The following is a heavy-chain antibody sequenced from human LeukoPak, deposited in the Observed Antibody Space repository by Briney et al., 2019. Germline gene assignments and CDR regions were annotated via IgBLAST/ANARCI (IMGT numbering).Heavy chain of an antibody. CDR3: AKTYYDFWSGYYQYFDY. CDR2: ISGSGGST. D-gene: IGHD3-3*01. J-gene: IGHJ4*02. CDR1: GFTFSSYA. V-gene: IGHV3-23*01. Sequence: PGGSLRVSCAASGFTFSSYAMSWVRQAPGNGLEWVSAISGSGGSTYYADSVKGRFTISRDNSKNTLYLQMNSLRAEDTAVYYCAKTYYDFWSGYYQYFDYWGQGTLVTVSS.